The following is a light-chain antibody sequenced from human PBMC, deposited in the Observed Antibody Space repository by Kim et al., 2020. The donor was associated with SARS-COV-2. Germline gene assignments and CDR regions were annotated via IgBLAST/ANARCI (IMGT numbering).Light chain of an antibody. J-gene: IGLJ1*01. Sequence: SVSPGQTASITCSGDKLGDKYVCWYQQKPGQSPVLVMYQDSKRPSGIPERFSGSNSGNTATLTISGTQAMDEADYYCQAWDSSTGVFGSGTKVTVL. V-gene: IGLV3-1*01. CDR2: QDS. CDR1: KLGDKY. CDR3: QAWDSSTGV.